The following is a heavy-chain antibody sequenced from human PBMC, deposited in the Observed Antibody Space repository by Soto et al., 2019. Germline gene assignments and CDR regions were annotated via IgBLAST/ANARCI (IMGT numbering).Heavy chain of an antibody. V-gene: IGHV4-30-2*01. CDR1: GGSISSGGYS. J-gene: IGHJ4*02. D-gene: IGHD3-10*01. Sequence: QLQLQESGSGLVKPSQTLSLTCAVSGGSISSGGYSWSWIRQPPGKGLEWIGYIYHSGSTYYNPYLERRVTISVDRSKNQFSLKLSCVTAADTAVYYCARAIGWFGELLGGYYFDYWGQGTLFTVSS. CDR2: IYHSGST. CDR3: ARAIGWFGELLGGYYFDY.